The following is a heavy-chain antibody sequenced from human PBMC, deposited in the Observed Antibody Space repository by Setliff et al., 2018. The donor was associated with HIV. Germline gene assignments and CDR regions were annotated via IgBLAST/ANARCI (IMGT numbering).Heavy chain of an antibody. D-gene: IGHD6-19*01. CDR3: ARVPYRSAWFSGGHDAFGI. CDR2: ISGFNGNT. Sequence: SVKVSCKASGYSFARYGLSWVRQAPGQGLEWMGWISGFNGNTKYAQSFQDRVAMTTETATSTAYMEMRSLRSDDTAVYFCARVPYRSAWFSGGHDAFGIWGQGTMVTVSS. CDR1: GYSFARYG. V-gene: IGHV1-18*01. J-gene: IGHJ3*02.